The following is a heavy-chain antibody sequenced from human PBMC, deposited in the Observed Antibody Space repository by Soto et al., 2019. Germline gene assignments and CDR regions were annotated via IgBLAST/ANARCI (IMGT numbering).Heavy chain of an antibody. CDR1: GFTFDDYA. V-gene: IGHV3-9*01. J-gene: IGHJ2*01. CDR2: ITWNSGII. D-gene: IGHD6-13*01. Sequence: EVQLVESGGGLVQPGRSLRLSCAAPGFTFDDYAMHWVWQPPGKGLEWVSGITWNSGIIGYADSVKGRFTISRDNAKNSLYLQMNSLRPQDTAVYYCAKDQGYSTSYYGYVDLWGRGTLVTVSS. CDR3: AKDQGYSTSYYGYVDL.